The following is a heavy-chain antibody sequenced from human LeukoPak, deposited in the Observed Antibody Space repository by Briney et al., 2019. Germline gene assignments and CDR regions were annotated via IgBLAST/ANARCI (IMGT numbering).Heavy chain of an antibody. V-gene: IGHV3-23*01. CDR2: ISGSGSTT. CDR1: GFTVSSNY. J-gene: IGHJ3*02. D-gene: IGHD2-15*01. CDR3: ARPRLEYCSGGSCFDAFDI. Sequence: AGGSLRLSCAASGFTVSSNYMSWVRQAPGKGLEWVSAISGSGSTTYYADSVKGRFTISRDNSKNTLFLQMNSLTAEDTAIYSCARPRLEYCSGGSCFDAFDIWGQGTMVTVSS.